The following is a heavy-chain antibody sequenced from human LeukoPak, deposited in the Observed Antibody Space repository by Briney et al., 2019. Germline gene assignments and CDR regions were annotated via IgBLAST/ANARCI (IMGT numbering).Heavy chain of an antibody. CDR2: IYYGGST. CDR1: GGSISSGGYY. J-gene: IGHJ3*02. CDR3: ARDFLGYCSGGSCNGAFDI. D-gene: IGHD2-15*01. V-gene: IGHV4-31*03. Sequence: SETLSLTCTVSGGSISSGGYYWSWIRQHPGKGLEWIGYIYYGGSTYYNPSLKSRVTISVDTSKNQFSLKLSSVTAADAAVYYCARDFLGYCSGGSCNGAFDIWGQGTMVTVSS.